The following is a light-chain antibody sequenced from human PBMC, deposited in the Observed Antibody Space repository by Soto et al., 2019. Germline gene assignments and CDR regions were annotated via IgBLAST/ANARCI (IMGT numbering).Light chain of an antibody. CDR3: SSYAGNNIFGV. V-gene: IGLV2-8*01. Sequence: QSALTQPPSASGSPGQSVTISCTGTSSDVGGYNYVSWYQQHPGKAPKLMIYEVSKRPSGVPDRFSGSKSGNTASLTVSGLQAEDGDDYYCSSYAGNNIFGVFETGTKLPVL. CDR2: EVS. CDR1: SSDVGGYNY. J-gene: IGLJ1*01.